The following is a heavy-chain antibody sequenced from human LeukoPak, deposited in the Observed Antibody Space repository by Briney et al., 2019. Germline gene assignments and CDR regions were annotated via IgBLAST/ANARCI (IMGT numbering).Heavy chain of an antibody. Sequence: SSETLSLTCAVYGGSFSGYYWSWIRQPPGKGLEWIGEINHNGSTNYNPSLKSRVTISVDTSKNQFSLKLSSVTAADTAVYYCARGLYYYDSSGYYHYWGQGTLVTVSS. V-gene: IGHV4-34*01. CDR3: ARGLYYYDSSGYYHY. CDR1: GGSFSGYY. J-gene: IGHJ4*02. CDR2: INHNGST. D-gene: IGHD3-22*01.